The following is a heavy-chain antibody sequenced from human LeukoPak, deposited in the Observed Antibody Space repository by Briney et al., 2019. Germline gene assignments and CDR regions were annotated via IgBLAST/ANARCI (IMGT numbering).Heavy chain of an antibody. V-gene: IGHV1-2*02. CDR3: ARDPGGVISASGTTDWFDR. D-gene: IGHD6-13*01. CDR1: GYTFTGYY. Sequence: ASVTVSCKASGYTFTGYYMHWVRHAPGQGLEWMGWINPNSGGTNYAQKFQGRVTMTRDTSISTAYMELSRLRSDDTAVYYCARDPGGVISASGTTDWFDRWGQGTMVTVSS. J-gene: IGHJ5*02. CDR2: INPNSGGT.